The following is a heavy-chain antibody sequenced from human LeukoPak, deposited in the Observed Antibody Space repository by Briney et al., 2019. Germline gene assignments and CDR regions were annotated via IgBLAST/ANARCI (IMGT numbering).Heavy chain of an antibody. J-gene: IGHJ5*02. CDR2: ISGIGGRT. V-gene: IGHV3-23*01. CDR1: GFTFSSYA. Sequence: GGSLRLSGAAFGFTFSSYAMSWGRKAPGKGLEWVSAISGIGGRTYYAGSVKGRLTISRANSKNTPYLQMNSLRAEDTAVYYCAKSLAWGTSADPWGQGTLVTVSS. CDR3: AKSLAWGTSADP. D-gene: IGHD2-2*01.